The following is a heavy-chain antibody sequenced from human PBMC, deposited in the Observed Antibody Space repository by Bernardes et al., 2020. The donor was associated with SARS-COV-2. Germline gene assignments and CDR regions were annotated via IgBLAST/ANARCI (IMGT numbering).Heavy chain of an antibody. V-gene: IGHV3-74*01. CDR2: IRADGTAI. J-gene: IGHJ4*02. CDR3: ARAWMGRGTADY. Sequence: GGSLRLSCAASGFTFKDVWMHWVRQAPGKGLVWVSLIRADGTAISYADSVKGRFTVSRDNAKNTLYLQMNSLRPEDTGVYYCARAWMGRGTADYWGQGTLVTVSS. CDR1: GFTFKDVW. D-gene: IGHD3-10*01.